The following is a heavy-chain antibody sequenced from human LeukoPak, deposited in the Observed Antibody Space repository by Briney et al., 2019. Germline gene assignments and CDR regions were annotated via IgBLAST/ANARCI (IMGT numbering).Heavy chain of an antibody. CDR1: GYTFTGYY. CDR3: ARAELRYFDWLLPFDY. Sequence: ASVTVSCKASGYTFTGYYMHWVRQAPGRGLEWMGIINPSGGSTSYAQKFQGRVTMTRDTSTSTVYMELSSLRSEDTAVYYCARAELRYFDWLLPFDYWGQGTLVTVSS. J-gene: IGHJ4*02. D-gene: IGHD3-9*01. V-gene: IGHV1-46*01. CDR2: INPSGGST.